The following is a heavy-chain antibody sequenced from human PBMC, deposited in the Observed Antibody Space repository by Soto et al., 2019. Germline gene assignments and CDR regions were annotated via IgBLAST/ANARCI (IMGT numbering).Heavy chain of an antibody. Sequence: PGGSLRLSCAASGFIFSSYTMHCVRQAPGKGLEWVGVITYDGSNQYYADSVKGRFTISRDNAKNSVYLQMNSLRPEDTAVYYCARRRGGYAWNSQILDLWGQGILVTVSS. V-gene: IGHV3-30-3*01. CDR3: ARRRGGYAWNSQILDL. CDR2: ITYDGSNQ. J-gene: IGHJ5*02. D-gene: IGHD1-7*01. CDR1: GFIFSSYT.